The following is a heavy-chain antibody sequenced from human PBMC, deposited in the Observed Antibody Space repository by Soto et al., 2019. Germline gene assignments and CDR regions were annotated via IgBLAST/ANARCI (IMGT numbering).Heavy chain of an antibody. CDR1: GFTFSSYG. D-gene: IGHD1-26*01. V-gene: IGHV3-33*01. J-gene: IGHJ4*02. CDR3: AREQMGSDHLSCYFDY. Sequence: GGSLRLSCAASGFTFSSYGMHWVRQAPGKGLEWVAVIWYDGSNKYYADSVKGRFTISRDNSKNTLYLQMNSLRAEDTAVYYCAREQMGSDHLSCYFDYWGQGTLVTVSS. CDR2: IWYDGSNK.